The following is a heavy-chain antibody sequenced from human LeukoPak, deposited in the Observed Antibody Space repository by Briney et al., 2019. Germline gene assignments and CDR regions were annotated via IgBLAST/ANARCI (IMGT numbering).Heavy chain of an antibody. CDR3: ARHNIASDGARLFDF. CDR1: GGSVSSNY. CDR2: IYHSGYA. Sequence: SETLSLTCSVSGGSVSSNYWAWLRHPPGKGPEWIGYIYHSGYAKYNPSFKSRVTMSVDTSKSQFSLQLTSVTAADTAVYYCARHNIASDGARLFDFWGRGTLVAVSS. D-gene: IGHD4-17*01. J-gene: IGHJ4*02. V-gene: IGHV4-59*08.